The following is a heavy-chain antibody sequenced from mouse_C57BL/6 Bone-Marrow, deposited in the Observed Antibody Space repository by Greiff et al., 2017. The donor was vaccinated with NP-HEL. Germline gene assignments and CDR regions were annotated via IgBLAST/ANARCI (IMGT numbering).Heavy chain of an antibody. J-gene: IGHJ3*01. CDR2: ISDGGSYT. V-gene: IGHV5-4*03. D-gene: IGHD2-4*01. CDR1: GFTFSSYA. Sequence: EVMLVESGGGLVKPGGSLKLSCAASGFTFSSYAMSWVRQTPEKRLEWVATISDGGSYTYYPDNVKGRFTSSRDNAKNNLYLQMSHLKSEDTAMYYCARLYDYVAFAYWGQGTLVTVSA. CDR3: ARLYDYVAFAY.